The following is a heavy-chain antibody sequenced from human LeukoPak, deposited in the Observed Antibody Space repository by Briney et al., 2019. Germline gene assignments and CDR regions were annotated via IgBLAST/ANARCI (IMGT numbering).Heavy chain of an antibody. V-gene: IGHV4-61*05. D-gene: IGHD3-22*01. Sequence: PSETLSLTCTVSGGSISSSSYYWGWIRQPPGKGLEWIGYIYYSGSTNYNPSLKSRVTISVDTSKNQFSLRLSSVTAADTAVYYCACLDRDAFDIWGQGTMVTVSS. CDR3: ACLDRDAFDI. J-gene: IGHJ3*02. CDR1: GGSISSSSYY. CDR2: IYYSGST.